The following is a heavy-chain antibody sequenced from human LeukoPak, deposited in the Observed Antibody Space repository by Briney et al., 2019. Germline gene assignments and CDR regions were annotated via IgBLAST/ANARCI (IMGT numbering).Heavy chain of an antibody. CDR2: IHNSGST. CDR1: GGSISSNY. Sequence: PSETLSLTCTVSGGSISSNYWSWIRQPAGKGLEWIGRIHNSGSTDYNSSLKSRVTISIDKSKNQFSLKVNSLTAADTAVYYCARDNGPTISYIDPWGEGTLVTVSS. D-gene: IGHD2-8*01. V-gene: IGHV4-4*07. J-gene: IGHJ5*02. CDR3: ARDNGPTISYIDP.